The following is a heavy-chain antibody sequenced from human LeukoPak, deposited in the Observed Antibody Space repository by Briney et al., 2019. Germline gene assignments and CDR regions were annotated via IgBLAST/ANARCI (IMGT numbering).Heavy chain of an antibody. CDR3: ARTVGEPGAEYFQH. J-gene: IGHJ1*01. V-gene: IGHV4-39*01. CDR1: GGSISTSRYY. Sequence: SATLSLTCTVSGGSISTSRYYWGWIRQPPGKGLEWTGSIFYSGSTYYNPSLKSRVTISVDTSKKQFSLKLSSVTAADTAVYYCARTVGEPGAEYFQHWGQGTLVTVSS. CDR2: IFYSGST. D-gene: IGHD3-10*01.